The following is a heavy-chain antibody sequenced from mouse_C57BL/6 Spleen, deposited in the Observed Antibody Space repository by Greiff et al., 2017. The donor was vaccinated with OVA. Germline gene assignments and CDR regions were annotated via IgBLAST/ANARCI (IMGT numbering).Heavy chain of an antibody. CDR1: GYTFTSYW. V-gene: IGHV1-50*01. CDR2: IDPSDSYT. CDR3: ARFGNYSDY. Sequence: VKLKQPGAELVKPGASVKLSCKASGYTFTSYWMQWVKQRPGQGLEWIGEIDPSDSYTNYNQKFKGKATLTVDTSSSTAYMQLSSLTSEDSAVYYCARFGNYSDYWGQGTTLTVSS. J-gene: IGHJ2*01. D-gene: IGHD1-1*02.